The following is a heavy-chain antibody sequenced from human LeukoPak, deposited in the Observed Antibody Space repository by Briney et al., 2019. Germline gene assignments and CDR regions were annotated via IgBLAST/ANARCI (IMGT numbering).Heavy chain of an antibody. V-gene: IGHV3-23*01. CDR1: GFTFRSYA. CDR2: ISGSGGST. Sequence: GGSLRLSCAASGFTFRSYAMSWVRQAPGKGLEWVSAISGSGGSTYYADSVKGRFTISRDNSKNTLYLQMNSLRAEDTAVYYCAKDRQYYDILTGYYSSYWGQGTLVTVSS. D-gene: IGHD3-9*01. J-gene: IGHJ4*02. CDR3: AKDRQYYDILTGYYSSY.